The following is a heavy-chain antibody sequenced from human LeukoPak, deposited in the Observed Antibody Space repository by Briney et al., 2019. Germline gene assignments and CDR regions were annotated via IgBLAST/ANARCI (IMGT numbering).Heavy chain of an antibody. Sequence: GGSLRLSCAASGFIFSDHYMDWFRQAPGRGLEWVARIRNKVRGYTTEYAASVQGRFTISRDDSSNSLYLQMSSLKTEDTAVYFCARGAVAGTNWYFDYWGQGTLVAVSS. J-gene: IGHJ4*02. V-gene: IGHV3-72*01. CDR2: IRNKVRGYTT. CDR3: ARGAVAGTNWYFDY. D-gene: IGHD6-19*01. CDR1: GFIFSDHY.